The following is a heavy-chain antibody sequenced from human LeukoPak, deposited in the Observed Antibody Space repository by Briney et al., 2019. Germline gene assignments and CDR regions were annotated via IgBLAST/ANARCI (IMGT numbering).Heavy chain of an antibody. CDR1: GFTFSSYA. J-gene: IGHJ6*03. V-gene: IGHV3-23*01. D-gene: IGHD3-10*01. Sequence: GGSLRLSCAASGFTFSSYAMNWVRQAPGKGLEWVSTISGSGDYTFYPDSVKGRFTISRDNSKNTLYLQMNSLRAEDTAVYYCAKEMITMVRGVITNFYYYYMDVWGKGTTVTISS. CDR3: AKEMITMVRGVITNFYYYYMDV. CDR2: ISGSGDYT.